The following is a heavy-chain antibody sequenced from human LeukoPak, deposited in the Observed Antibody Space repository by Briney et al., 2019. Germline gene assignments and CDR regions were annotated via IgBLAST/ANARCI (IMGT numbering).Heavy chain of an antibody. CDR1: GYTFTSYD. V-gene: IGHV1-8*01. CDR2: MNPNNGNT. J-gene: IGHJ5*02. CDR3: ARTNYHDTSGASNWFDP. Sequence: SVKVSCKASGYTFTSYDINWVRQAPGQGLEWMGWMNPNNGNTGYAQKFQGRVTMTRNTSTGTAYMELSSLRSEDTAVYYCARTNYHDTSGASNWFDPWGQGTLVTVSS. D-gene: IGHD3-22*01.